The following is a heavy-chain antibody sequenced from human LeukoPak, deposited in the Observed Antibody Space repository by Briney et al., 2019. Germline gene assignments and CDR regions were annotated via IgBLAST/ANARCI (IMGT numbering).Heavy chain of an antibody. Sequence: PSETLSLTCTVSGGSISSYYWSWIRQPPGKGLEWIGYIYYSGSTNYNPSLKSRVTISVDTSKNQFSLKLSSVTAADTAVYYCARDPGLWSGYYHYYYYGMDVWGQGTTVTVSS. CDR3: ARDPGLWSGYYHYYYYGMDV. J-gene: IGHJ6*02. V-gene: IGHV4-59*01. CDR2: IYYSGST. CDR1: GGSISSYY. D-gene: IGHD3-3*01.